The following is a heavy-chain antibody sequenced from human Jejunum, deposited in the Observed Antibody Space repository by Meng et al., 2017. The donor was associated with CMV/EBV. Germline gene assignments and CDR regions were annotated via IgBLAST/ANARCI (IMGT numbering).Heavy chain of an antibody. Sequence: FDDFTMHWVGQDPGKGLEWVSLISWDGSSTYYADSVKGRSTISRDNSKNSLYLQMNSLRSDDTALYYCAKGGFCTTSSCTRGAFDMWGQGTMVTVSS. V-gene: IGHV3-43*01. CDR3: AKGGFCTTSSCTRGAFDM. J-gene: IGHJ3*02. CDR2: ISWDGSST. CDR1: FDDFT. D-gene: IGHD2-2*01.